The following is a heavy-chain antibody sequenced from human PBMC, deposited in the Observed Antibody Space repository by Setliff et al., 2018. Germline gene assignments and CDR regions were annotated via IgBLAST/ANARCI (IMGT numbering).Heavy chain of an antibody. V-gene: IGHV1-8*02. Sequence: VKVSCKASGYTFTSYDINWVRQATGQGLEWMGWMNPNSGNTGYAQKFQGRVTMTRNTSISTAYMELSSLRSEDTAVYYCARRVGSVGIQLPDYWGQGTRVTVSS. CDR2: MNPNSGNT. CDR1: GYTFTSYD. D-gene: IGHD5-18*01. CDR3: ARRVGSVGIQLPDY. J-gene: IGHJ4*02.